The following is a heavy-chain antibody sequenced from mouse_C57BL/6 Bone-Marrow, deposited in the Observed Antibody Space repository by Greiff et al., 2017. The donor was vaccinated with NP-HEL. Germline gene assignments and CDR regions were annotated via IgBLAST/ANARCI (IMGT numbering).Heavy chain of an antibody. D-gene: IGHD2-4*01. V-gene: IGHV1-81*01. J-gene: IGHJ3*01. CDR2: IYPRSGNT. CDR3: ANFYYDYDGPFAY. CDR1: GYTFTSYG. Sequence: VQGVESGAELARPGASVKLSCKASGYTFTSYGISWVKQRTGQGLEWIGEIYPRSGNTYYNEKFKGKATLTADKSSSTAYMELRSLTSEDSAVYFCANFYYDYDGPFAYWGQGTLVTVSA.